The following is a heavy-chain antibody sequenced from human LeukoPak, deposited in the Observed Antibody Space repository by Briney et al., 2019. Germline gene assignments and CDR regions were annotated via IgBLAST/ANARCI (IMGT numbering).Heavy chain of an antibody. D-gene: IGHD3-3*01. CDR1: GFTSSSYS. V-gene: IGHV3-48*02. Sequence: GGSLRLSCAASGFTSSSYSMNWVRQAPGKGLAWVSYISSSSSTIYYADSVKGRFTISRDNAKNSLYLQINSLRDEDTAVYYCARDPRYDFWSGYAYYFDYWGQGTLVTVSS. CDR2: ISSSSSTI. J-gene: IGHJ4*02. CDR3: ARDPRYDFWSGYAYYFDY.